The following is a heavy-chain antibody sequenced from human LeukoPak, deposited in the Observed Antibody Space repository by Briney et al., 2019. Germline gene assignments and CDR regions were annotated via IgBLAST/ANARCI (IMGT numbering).Heavy chain of an antibody. CDR1: GVTFTDYY. CDR2: ISTTSTYT. Sequence: PGRSLRLSCAASGVTFTDYYMTWIRQAPGEGLEWLSYISTTSTYTNYADSVKGRFTISRDNANNSLSLQMDSLRAEDTAVYYCARIKGYSSSPFDHWGQGILVTVSS. V-gene: IGHV3-11*06. J-gene: IGHJ4*02. CDR3: ARIKGYSSSPFDH. D-gene: IGHD6-6*01.